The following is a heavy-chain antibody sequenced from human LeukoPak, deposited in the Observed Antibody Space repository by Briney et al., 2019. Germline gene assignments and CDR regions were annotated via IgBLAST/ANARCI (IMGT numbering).Heavy chain of an antibody. D-gene: IGHD3-22*01. V-gene: IGHV3-23*01. CDR3: AKRTYYDSSGTPSDAFDI. CDR1: GFTFDDYA. CDR2: ISGSGGST. J-gene: IGHJ3*02. Sequence: GGSLRLSCAASGFTFDDYAMHWVRQAPGKGLEWVSGISGSGGSTYYADSVKGRFTISRDNSKNTLYLQMNSLRAEDTAVYYCAKRTYYDSSGTPSDAFDIWGQGTMVTVSS.